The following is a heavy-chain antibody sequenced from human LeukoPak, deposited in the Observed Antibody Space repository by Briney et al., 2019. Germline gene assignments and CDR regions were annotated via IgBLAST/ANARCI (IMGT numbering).Heavy chain of an antibody. CDR1: GASISHDYHF. CDR3: ARLEGRGTGADY. D-gene: IGHD6-13*01. Sequence: SETLSLTCTVSGASISHDYHFWSWLRQPPETGLEFIGYIFHSGSTYYNASLRSRVTISIDTSKSQFSLSLSSVTAADTAVYYCARLEGRGTGADYWGQGALVTVSS. V-gene: IGHV4-30-4*01. J-gene: IGHJ4*02. CDR2: IFHSGST.